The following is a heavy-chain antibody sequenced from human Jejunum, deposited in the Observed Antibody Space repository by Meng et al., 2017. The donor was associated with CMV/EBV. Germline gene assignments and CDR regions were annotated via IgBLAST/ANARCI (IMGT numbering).Heavy chain of an antibody. V-gene: IGHV3-7*01. Sequence: FNFSSYWMSWVRQAPGKGLEWVANIKQDESEKYYVDSVKGRFTISRDNAKNSLYLQMNSLRAEDTAVYYCARVVVVPADYYTMDVWGQGTTVTVSS. CDR2: IKQDESEK. CDR3: ARVVVVPADYYTMDV. D-gene: IGHD2-2*01. J-gene: IGHJ6*02. CDR1: FNFSSYW.